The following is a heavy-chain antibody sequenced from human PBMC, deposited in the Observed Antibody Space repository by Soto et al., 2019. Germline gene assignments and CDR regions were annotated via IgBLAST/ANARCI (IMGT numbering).Heavy chain of an antibody. D-gene: IGHD6-13*01. Sequence: SETLSLTCTVSGGSISSYYWSWIRQPPGKGLEWIGYIYYSGSTNYNPSLKSRVTISVDTSKNQFSLKLSSVTAADTAVYYCARHWQQLVLWAVGYMAVWGKGTTVTVSS. V-gene: IGHV4-59*08. J-gene: IGHJ6*03. CDR1: GGSISSYY. CDR2: IYYSGST. CDR3: ARHWQQLVLWAVGYMAV.